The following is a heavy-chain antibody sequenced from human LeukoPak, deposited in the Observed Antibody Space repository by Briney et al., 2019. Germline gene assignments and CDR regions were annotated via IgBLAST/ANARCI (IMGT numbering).Heavy chain of an antibody. D-gene: IGHD4-17*01. Sequence: SVKVSCKASGGTLSSYAISWVRQAPRQGLEWMGGIIPIFGTANYAQKFQGRVTITADESTSTAYMELSSLRSEDTAVYYCARLSGYGDYQFDYWGQGTLVTVSS. CDR1: GGTLSSYA. J-gene: IGHJ4*02. V-gene: IGHV1-69*01. CDR2: IIPIFGTA. CDR3: ARLSGYGDYQFDY.